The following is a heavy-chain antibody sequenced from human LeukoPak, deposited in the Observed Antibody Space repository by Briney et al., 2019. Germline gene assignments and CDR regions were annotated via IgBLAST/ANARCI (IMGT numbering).Heavy chain of an antibody. CDR3: AHTFGGYDILTGYYKN. Sequence: ASVKVSCRASGYTFSGYFMHWVRQAPGQGLEWMGWISAYNGNTNYAQKLQGRVTMTTDTSTSTAYMELRSLRSDDTAVYYCAHTFGGYDILTGYYKNWGQGTLVTVSS. CDR2: ISAYNGNT. CDR1: GYTFSGYF. J-gene: IGHJ4*02. D-gene: IGHD3-9*01. V-gene: IGHV1-18*04.